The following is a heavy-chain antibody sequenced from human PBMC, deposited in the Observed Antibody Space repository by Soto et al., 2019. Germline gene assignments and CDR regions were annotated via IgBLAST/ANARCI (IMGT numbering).Heavy chain of an antibody. CDR1: GFTFSSYA. CDR2: ISGSGGST. V-gene: IGHV3-23*01. D-gene: IGHD2-15*01. CDR3: AKDTIVVVVAATTYYYYGMDV. J-gene: IGHJ6*02. Sequence: GGSLRLSCAASGFTFSSYAMSWVRQAPGKGLEWVSGISGSGGSTYYADSVKGRSTISRDNAKNTLYLQMNSLRAEDTAVYYCAKDTIVVVVAATTYYYYGMDVWGQGTTVTVSS.